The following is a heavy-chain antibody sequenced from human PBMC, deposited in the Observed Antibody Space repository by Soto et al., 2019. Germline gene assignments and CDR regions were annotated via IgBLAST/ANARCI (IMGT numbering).Heavy chain of an antibody. D-gene: IGHD3-10*01. V-gene: IGHV3-23*01. J-gene: IGHJ5*02. CDR2: ISGSGGST. CDR1: GFTFSSYA. CDR3: AKDRSYYYGSGSYYQGTQVYNWFDP. Sequence: PGGSLRLSCAASGFTFSSYAMSWVRQAPGKGLEWVSAISGSGGSTYYADSVKGRFTISRDNSKDTLYLQMNSLRAEDTAVYYCAKDRSYYYGSGSYYQGTQVYNWFDPWGQGTLVTVSS.